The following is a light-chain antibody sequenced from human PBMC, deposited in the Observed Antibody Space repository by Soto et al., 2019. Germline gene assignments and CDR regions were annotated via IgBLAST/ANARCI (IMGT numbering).Light chain of an antibody. Sequence: QSVLTQPASVSGSPGQSITISCTGTSSDVGSYNLVSWYQQHPGKAPKLMIYEGSKRPSGVSNRFSGSKSGNTASLTISGLQAEDEADYYCCSYAGSSTRVVFGGGTKLTVL. CDR2: EGS. CDR1: SSDVGSYNL. J-gene: IGLJ2*01. CDR3: CSYAGSSTRVV. V-gene: IGLV2-23*01.